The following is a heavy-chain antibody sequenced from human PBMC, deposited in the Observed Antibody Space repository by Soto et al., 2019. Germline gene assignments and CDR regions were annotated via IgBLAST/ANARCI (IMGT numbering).Heavy chain of an antibody. V-gene: IGHV1-69*06. J-gene: IGHJ3*02. Sequence: VKVSCKASGGTFSSYAISWVRQAPGQGLEWMGGIIPIFGTANYAQKFQGRVTITADKSTSTAYMELSSLRSEDTAVYYCARERSVDSSGYYPEAFDIWGQGTMVTVSS. CDR3: ARERSVDSSGYYPEAFDI. D-gene: IGHD3-22*01. CDR1: GGTFSSYA. CDR2: IIPIFGTA.